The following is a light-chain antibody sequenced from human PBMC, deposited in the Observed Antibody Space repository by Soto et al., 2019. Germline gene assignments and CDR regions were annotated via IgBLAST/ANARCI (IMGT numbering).Light chain of an antibody. Sequence: QSVLTQSPSASASLGASVKLTCTLSSGHSTYAIAWHQQQPEKGPRYLMKVNSDGSHSKGDGIPDRFSGSSSGADRYLTISSLQSEDEADYYCQTWGTGVVFGGGTKLTVL. CDR3: QTWGTGVV. J-gene: IGLJ2*01. CDR2: VNSDGSH. V-gene: IGLV4-69*01. CDR1: SGHSTYA.